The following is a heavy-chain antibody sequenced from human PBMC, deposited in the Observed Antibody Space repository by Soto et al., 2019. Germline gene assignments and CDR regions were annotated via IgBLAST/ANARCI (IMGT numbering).Heavy chain of an antibody. J-gene: IGHJ4*02. D-gene: IGHD5-18*01. CDR1: GVTVSSNY. CDR3: ARHGYNYGGGYFDY. V-gene: IGHV3-66*04. Sequence: GGSLRLSCAASGVTVSSNYMSWVRQAPGKGLEWVSVIYSGGSTYYADSMKGRFTISRDNSKNTLYLQMNSLRAEDTAVYYCARHGYNYGGGYFDYWGQGTLVTVSS. CDR2: IYSGGST.